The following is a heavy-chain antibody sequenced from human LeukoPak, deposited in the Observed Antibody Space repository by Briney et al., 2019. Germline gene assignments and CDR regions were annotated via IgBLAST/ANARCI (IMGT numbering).Heavy chain of an antibody. CDR2: ISSSSSYI. Sequence: GGSLRLSCAASGFTFSSYSMNWVRQAPGKGLEWVSSISSSSSYIYYADSVKGRFTISRDNAKNSLYLQMNSLRAEDTAVYYCARVSHRVKIAAAGTREDWGQGTLVTVSS. D-gene: IGHD6-13*01. J-gene: IGHJ4*02. CDR1: GFTFSSYS. V-gene: IGHV3-21*01. CDR3: ARVSHRVKIAAAGTRED.